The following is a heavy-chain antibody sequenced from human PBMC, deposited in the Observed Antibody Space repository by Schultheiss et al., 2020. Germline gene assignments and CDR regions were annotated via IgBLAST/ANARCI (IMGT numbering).Heavy chain of an antibody. V-gene: IGHV7-4-1*02. CDR3: ARWLGVRVNYYYYMDV. CDR1: GYTFTSYA. Sequence: ASVKVSCKASGYTFTSYALNWVRQAPGQGLEWMGWINTNTGNPTYAQGFTGRFVFSLDTSVSTAYLQISSLKAEDTAVYYCARWLGVRVNYYYYMDVWGKGTTVNVSS. CDR2: INTNTGNP. D-gene: IGHD3-10*01. J-gene: IGHJ6*03.